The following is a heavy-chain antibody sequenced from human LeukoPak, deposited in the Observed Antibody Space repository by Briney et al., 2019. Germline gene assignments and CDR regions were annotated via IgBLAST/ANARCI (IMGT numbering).Heavy chain of an antibody. V-gene: IGHV3-21*01. CDR1: GFTFSNYN. CDR2: ISSGSNYI. Sequence: GGSLRLSCAASGFTFSNYNMNWIRQAPGKGLEWVSSISSGSNYIYYADSVKGRFTISRDNAKNSLYLQMNSLRADDAAVYYCARDLRLWGQGTLVTVSS. J-gene: IGHJ4*02. CDR3: ARDLRL.